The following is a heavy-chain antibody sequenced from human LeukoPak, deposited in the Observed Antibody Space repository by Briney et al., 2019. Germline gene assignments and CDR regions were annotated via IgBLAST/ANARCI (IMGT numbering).Heavy chain of an antibody. Sequence: PGGSLRLSCAASGFTFSSYGMHWIRQAPGKGLEWVAVIWYDGSNKFYTDSVKGRFTISRDNSKNTLYLQMDSLRAEDTAVYYCAKGGSGPYRTYNWFDPWGQGTLVTVSS. CDR3: AKGGSGPYRTYNWFDP. J-gene: IGHJ5*02. V-gene: IGHV3-33*06. CDR1: GFTFSSYG. D-gene: IGHD6-19*01. CDR2: IWYDGSNK.